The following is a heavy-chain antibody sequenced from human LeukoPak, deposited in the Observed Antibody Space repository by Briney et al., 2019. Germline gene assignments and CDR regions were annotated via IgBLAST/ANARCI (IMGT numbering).Heavy chain of an antibody. J-gene: IGHJ4*02. Sequence: SETLSLTCTVSGGSISSGSYYWSWIRQPAGKGLEWIGRIYTSGSTNYNPSLKSRVTISVDTSKNQFSLKLSSVTAADTAVYYCARYEWLLGVDYWGQGTLVTVSS. CDR3: ARYEWLLGVDY. V-gene: IGHV4-61*02. CDR1: GGSISSGSYY. D-gene: IGHD3-3*01. CDR2: IYTSGST.